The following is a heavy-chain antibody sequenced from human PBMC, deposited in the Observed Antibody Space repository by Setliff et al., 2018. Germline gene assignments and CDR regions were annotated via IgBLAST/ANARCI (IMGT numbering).Heavy chain of an antibody. J-gene: IGHJ4*02. D-gene: IGHD3-16*01. V-gene: IGHV4-34*01. CDR2: INPSGTT. CDR1: GGPFSDYY. CDR3: RFWSYVYKNDY. Sequence: PSETLSLTCTFYGGPFSDYYWGWVRQTPGKGLEWIAEINPSGTTNYIPSLKSRLTISVDTSKRQFSLKLISVAAADTAVYYCRFWSYVYKNDYWAQGTLVTVSS.